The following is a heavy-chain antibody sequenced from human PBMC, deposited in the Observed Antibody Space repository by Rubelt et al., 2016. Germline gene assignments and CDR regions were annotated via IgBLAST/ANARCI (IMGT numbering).Heavy chain of an antibody. Sequence: VQLVESGGGLVQPGGSLRLSCSASGFTFSSYAMHWVRQAPGKGLEYVSAISSNGGSTYYADSVKGRFTISRDNSKNTLYLQLNSLTLEDTAVFYCGTGGYYYVDDWGKGTTVTVSS. CDR2: ISSNGGST. V-gene: IGHV3-64*04. J-gene: IGHJ6*03. CDR1: GFTFSSYA. CDR3: GTGGYYYVDD.